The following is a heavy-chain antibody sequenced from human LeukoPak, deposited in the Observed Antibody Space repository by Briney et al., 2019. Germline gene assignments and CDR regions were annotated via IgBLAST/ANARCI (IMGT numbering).Heavy chain of an antibody. V-gene: IGHV1-8*01. Sequence: ASVKVSCKASGYTFNNHDINWVRQATGQGLQWVGRMNPNSGNAAYAQNLQGRVTMTWDSSTNTAYLEVAALRSDDTAVYYCAKSSGDYFFDHWGQGTLVTVSS. CDR1: GYTFNNHD. CDR3: AKSSGDYFFDH. D-gene: IGHD3-10*01. J-gene: IGHJ4*02. CDR2: MNPNSGNA.